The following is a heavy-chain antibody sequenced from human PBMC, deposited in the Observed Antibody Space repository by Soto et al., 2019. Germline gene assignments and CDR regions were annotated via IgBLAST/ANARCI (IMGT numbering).Heavy chain of an antibody. V-gene: IGHV4-4*02. D-gene: IGHD3-10*02. CDR3: ASVRGGYYYAMDV. CDR1: GGSISSSNW. J-gene: IGHJ6*02. Sequence: QVQLQESGPGLVKPSGTLSLTCAVSGGSISSSNWWSWVRQPPGKGLEWIGEIYHSGSTNYNPSLQSRVTISVDKSKTQFSLKLSSVPAADTAVYYCASVRGGYYYAMDVWGQGTTVTVSS. CDR2: IYHSGST.